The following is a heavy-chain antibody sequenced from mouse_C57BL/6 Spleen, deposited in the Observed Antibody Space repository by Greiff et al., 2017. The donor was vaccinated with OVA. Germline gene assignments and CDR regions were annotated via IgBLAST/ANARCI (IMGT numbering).Heavy chain of an antibody. D-gene: IGHD1-1*01. CDR3: ARSPLYGSSSAWFAY. CDR1: GFTFSSYG. V-gene: IGHV5-6*01. Sequence: EVKVVESGGDLVKPGGSLKLSCAASGFTFSSYGMSWVRQTPDKRLEWVATISSGGSYTYYPDSVKGRFTISRDNAKNTLYLQMSSLKSEDTAMYYCARSPLYGSSSAWFAYWGQGTLVTVSA. J-gene: IGHJ3*01. CDR2: ISSGGSYT.